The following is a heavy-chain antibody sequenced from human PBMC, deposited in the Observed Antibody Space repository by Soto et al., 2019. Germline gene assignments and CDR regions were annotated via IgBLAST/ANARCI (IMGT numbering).Heavy chain of an antibody. Sequence: GASVKVSCKASGYTFSSYGISWVRQAPGQGLEKMGWISAYNGNTNYAQKLQGRVTMTTYISTSTAYLELRSLRSDDTVVYYFARVFRYDILTGYSPTYGMDVWGQGTTVTVSS. CDR3: ARVFRYDILTGYSPTYGMDV. V-gene: IGHV1-18*01. J-gene: IGHJ6*02. CDR1: GYTFSSYG. D-gene: IGHD3-9*01. CDR2: ISAYNGNT.